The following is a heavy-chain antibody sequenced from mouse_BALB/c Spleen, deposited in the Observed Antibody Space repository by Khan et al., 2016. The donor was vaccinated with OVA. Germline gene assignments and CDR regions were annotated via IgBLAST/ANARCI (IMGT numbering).Heavy chain of an antibody. V-gene: IGHV3-2*02. CDR1: GYSITSDYA. CDR2: ISYIGNT. J-gene: IGHJ2*01. Sequence: EVQLQESGPGLVKPSHSLSLTCTVTGYSITSDYAWNWIRQFPGNKLEWMGFISYIGNTNYNPSLTSRISITRDTSKNQFFLQLNSVTTEDTATDYWARVDGADFDYWGQGTTLTVSS. D-gene: IGHD2-3*01. CDR3: ARVDGADFDY.